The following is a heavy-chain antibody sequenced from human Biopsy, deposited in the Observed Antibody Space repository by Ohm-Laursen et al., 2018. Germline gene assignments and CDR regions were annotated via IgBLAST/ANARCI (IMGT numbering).Heavy chain of an antibody. J-gene: IGHJ6*02. Sequence: SVKVSCKVSGYTFPSYGISWVRQAPGQGLEWMGWISAYNGNRNYAQKFQGRVTMTTDTSTSTAYMELRSLRSDDTAVYFCAREEDNSGYDYYGMDVWGQGTTVTVSS. V-gene: IGHV1-18*01. CDR2: ISAYNGNR. CDR3: AREEDNSGYDYYGMDV. CDR1: GYTFPSYG. D-gene: IGHD3-22*01.